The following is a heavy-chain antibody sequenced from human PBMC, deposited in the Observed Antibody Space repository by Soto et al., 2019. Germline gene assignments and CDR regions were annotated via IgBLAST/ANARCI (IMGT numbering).Heavy chain of an antibody. Sequence: GASVKVSCKASGYTFTGYYMHWVRQAPGQGLEWMGWINPNSGGTNYAQKFQGWVTMTRDTSISTAYMELSRLRSDDTAVYYCARDFNGYCSGGSCYSFMDVWGQGTTVTVSS. CDR2: INPNSGGT. V-gene: IGHV1-2*04. J-gene: IGHJ6*02. CDR3: ARDFNGYCSGGSCYSFMDV. D-gene: IGHD2-15*01. CDR1: GYTFTGYY.